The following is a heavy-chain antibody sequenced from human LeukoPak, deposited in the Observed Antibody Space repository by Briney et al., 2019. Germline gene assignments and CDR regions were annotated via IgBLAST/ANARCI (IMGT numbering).Heavy chain of an antibody. V-gene: IGHV3-23*01. D-gene: IGHD3-10*01. CDR2: ISGSGCST. CDR1: GFTFSSYA. J-gene: IGHJ4*02. Sequence: GGSLRLSCAASGFTFSSYAMSWVRQAPGKGLEWVSAISGSGCSTYYADSVKGRFTISRDNSKNTLYLQMNSLRAEDTAVYYCAKATQTVMVRGVIWGYWGQGTLVTVSS. CDR3: AKATQTVMVRGVIWGY.